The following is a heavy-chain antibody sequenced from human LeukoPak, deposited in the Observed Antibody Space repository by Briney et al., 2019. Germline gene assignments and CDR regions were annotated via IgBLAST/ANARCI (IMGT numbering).Heavy chain of an antibody. CDR3: ARDETGDYFDY. CDR2: IYYSGST. J-gene: IGHJ4*02. Sequence: SETLSLTCTVSGGSISSYYWSWIRQPPGKGLEWIGYIYYSGSTNYNPSLKSRVTVSVDTSKNQFSLKLSSVTAADTAVYYCARDETGDYFDYWGQGTLVTVSS. V-gene: IGHV4-59*01. CDR1: GGSISSYY. D-gene: IGHD1-1*01.